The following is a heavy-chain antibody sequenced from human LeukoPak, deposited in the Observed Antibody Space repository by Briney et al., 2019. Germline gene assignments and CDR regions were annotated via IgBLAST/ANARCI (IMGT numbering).Heavy chain of an antibody. J-gene: IGHJ4*02. CDR3: ARVPYFYSSGWSNTFDY. CDR2: ISSSSSTI. D-gene: IGHD6-19*01. Sequence: QPGGSLRLSCAASGFTFSNYAMNWVRQAPGKGLEWVSYISSSSSTIYYADSVKGRFTISRDNAKNSLYLQMNSLRAEDTAVYYCARVPYFYSSGWSNTFDYWGQGTLVTVSS. CDR1: GFTFSNYA. V-gene: IGHV3-48*04.